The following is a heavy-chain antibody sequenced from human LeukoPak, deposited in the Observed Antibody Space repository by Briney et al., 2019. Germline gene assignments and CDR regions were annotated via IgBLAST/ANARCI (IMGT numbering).Heavy chain of an antibody. Sequence: GASLRLSCAASGFTYSSYAMSWVRQGPGKGLEWVSAISGSGGSTYYADSVKGRFTISRDNSKNTLYLQMNSLRAEDTAVYYCAKGASRYCSGGSCYSLFWGQGTLVTVSS. V-gene: IGHV3-23*01. D-gene: IGHD2-15*01. CDR1: GFTYSSYA. J-gene: IGHJ4*02. CDR3: AKGASRYCSGGSCYSLF. CDR2: ISGSGGST.